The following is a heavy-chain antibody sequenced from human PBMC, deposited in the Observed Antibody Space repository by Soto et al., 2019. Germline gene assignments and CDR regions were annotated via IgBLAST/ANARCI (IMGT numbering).Heavy chain of an antibody. J-gene: IGHJ4*02. CDR3: ARGLAAAGETEYYFDY. Sequence: GASVKVSCKASGYTFTGYYMHWVRQAPGQGLEWMGWINPNSGGTNYAQKFQGRVTMTRDTSISTAYMELSRLRSDDTAVYYCARGLAAAGETEYYFDYWGQGTLVTVSS. CDR2: INPNSGGT. D-gene: IGHD6-13*01. CDR1: GYTFTGYY. V-gene: IGHV1-2*02.